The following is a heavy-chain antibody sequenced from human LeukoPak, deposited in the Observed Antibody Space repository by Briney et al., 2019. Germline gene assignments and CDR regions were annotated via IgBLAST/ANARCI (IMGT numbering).Heavy chain of an antibody. CDR2: ISGSGGST. CDR3: ATLLVVPAAKGPYFDY. CDR1: GFTFSSYA. V-gene: IGHV3-23*01. J-gene: IGHJ4*02. D-gene: IGHD2-2*01. Sequence: PGGPLRLSCAASGFTFSSYAMSWVRQAPGKGLEWDSAISGSGGSTYYADSVKGRFTISRDNSKNTLYLQMNSLRAEDTAVYYCATLLVVPAAKGPYFDYWGQGTLVTVSS.